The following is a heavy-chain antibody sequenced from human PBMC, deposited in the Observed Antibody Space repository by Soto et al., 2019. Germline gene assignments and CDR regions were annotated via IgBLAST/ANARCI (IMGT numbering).Heavy chain of an antibody. Sequence: GGSLRLSCAASGFTFSSYAMSWVRQAPGKGLEWVSAISGSGGSTYYADSVKGRFTISRDNSKNTLYLQMNSLRAEDTAVYYCARPVLRFLEWSAPLDYWGQGTLVTVSS. J-gene: IGHJ4*02. CDR1: GFTFSSYA. CDR2: ISGSGGST. D-gene: IGHD3-3*01. V-gene: IGHV3-23*01. CDR3: ARPVLRFLEWSAPLDY.